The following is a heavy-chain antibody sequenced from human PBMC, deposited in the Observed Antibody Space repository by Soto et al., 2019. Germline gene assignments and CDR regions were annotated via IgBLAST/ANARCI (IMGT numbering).Heavy chain of an antibody. CDR1: GGSISGYY. Sequence: SETLSLTCTVSGGSISGYYWSWIRQPPGKGLEWIGHIFYTGVTNYNPSLKSRVTISVDTSKNQFSLKLNSVTAADTAVYYCAQSTHVRSATFDPWGQGALVTVSS. D-gene: IGHD3-3*01. CDR2: IFYTGVT. CDR3: AQSTHVRSATFDP. V-gene: IGHV4-59*08. J-gene: IGHJ5*02.